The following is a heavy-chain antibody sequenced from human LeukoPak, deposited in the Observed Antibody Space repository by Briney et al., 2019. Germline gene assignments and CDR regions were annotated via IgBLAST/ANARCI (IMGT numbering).Heavy chain of an antibody. CDR2: IIPIFGTA. D-gene: IGHD3-10*01. CDR1: GYTFTSYG. V-gene: IGHV1-69*13. J-gene: IGHJ4*02. CDR3: ARDPVVRGVIKYYFDY. Sequence: SVKVPCKASGYTFTSYGISWVRQAPGQGLEWMGGIIPIFGTANYAQKFQGRVTITADESTSTAYMELSSLRSEDTAVYYCARDPVVRGVIKYYFDYWGQGTLVTVSS.